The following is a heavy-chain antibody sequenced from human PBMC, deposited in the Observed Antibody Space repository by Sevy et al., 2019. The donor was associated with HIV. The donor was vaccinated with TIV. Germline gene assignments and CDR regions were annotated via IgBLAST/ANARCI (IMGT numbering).Heavy chain of an antibody. D-gene: IGHD5-12*01. Sequence: ASVKVSCKASGYTFTGYYMHWVRQAPGQGLEWMGWINPNSGGTNYAQKFQGRVTMTRDTSISTSYMELSRLGSDDTAVYYCARVHRRNDIVATIEAFDIWGQGTMVTVSS. V-gene: IGHV1-2*02. J-gene: IGHJ3*02. CDR1: GYTFTGYY. CDR3: ARVHRRNDIVATIEAFDI. CDR2: INPNSGGT.